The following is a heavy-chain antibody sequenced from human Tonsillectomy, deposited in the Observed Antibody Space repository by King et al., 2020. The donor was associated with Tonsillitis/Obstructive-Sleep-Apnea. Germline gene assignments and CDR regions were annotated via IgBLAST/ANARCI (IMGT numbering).Heavy chain of an antibody. D-gene: IGHD2-15*01. J-gene: IGHJ3*02. CDR2: TYYRSKWYN. CDR3: ARDEGIVVVVAATRAFDI. Sequence: VQLQQSGRGLVKPSHTLSLTCAISGDSVSSNSAAWNWIRQSPSRGLEWLGRTYYRSKWYNDYAVSVKSRITINPDTSKNQFSLQLNSVTPEDTAVYYCARDEGIVVVVAATRAFDIWGQGTMVTVSS. V-gene: IGHV6-1*01. CDR1: GDSVSSNSAA.